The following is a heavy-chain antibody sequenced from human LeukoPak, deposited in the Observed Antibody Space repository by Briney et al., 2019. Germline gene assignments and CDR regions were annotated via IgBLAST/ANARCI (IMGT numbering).Heavy chain of an antibody. D-gene: IGHD3-22*01. CDR3: ARGPYSYDSSGAFDI. CDR2: ISSSGST. V-gene: IGHV4-61*02. Sequence: PSETLSLTCTVSGDSISSGDYYWSWIRQPAGKGLEWIGRISSSGSTNYNPSLKSRVTISVDTSKNQSSLKLSSVTAADTAVYFCARGPYSYDSSGAFDIWGQGTMVTVSS. J-gene: IGHJ3*02. CDR1: GDSISSGDYY.